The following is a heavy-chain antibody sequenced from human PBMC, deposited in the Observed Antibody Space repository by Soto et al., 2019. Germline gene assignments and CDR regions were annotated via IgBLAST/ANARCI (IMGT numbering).Heavy chain of an antibody. CDR1: GFSFSTFG. J-gene: IGHJ5*02. CDR3: TRWNGYGDL. V-gene: IGHV3-23*01. CDR2: VRGGSGVT. Sequence: EMQLLESGGGLVQPGGSLRLSCLVSGFSFSTFGVTWVRQAPGKGLEWVCGVRGGSGVTHYTDSVKGRFTISGDDSKNTVYLQMHSLRGEDTAVYYCTRWNGYGDLWGQGTLVTVSS. D-gene: IGHD1-1*01.